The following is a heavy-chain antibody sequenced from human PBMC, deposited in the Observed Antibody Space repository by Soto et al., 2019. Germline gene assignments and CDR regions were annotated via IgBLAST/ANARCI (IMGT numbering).Heavy chain of an antibody. CDR1: GDSVSSNTAA. J-gene: IGHJ4*02. Sequence: SQTLSLTCAISGDSVSSNTAAWNWIRQSPSRGLEWLGRTYYRSKWYNDYAVSVKSRITINPDTSKNQFSLHLNSVTPEDTALYYCVRDVGFDFDYWVQGTLVTVSS. D-gene: IGHD1-26*01. CDR2: TYYRSKWYN. V-gene: IGHV6-1*01. CDR3: VRDVGFDFDY.